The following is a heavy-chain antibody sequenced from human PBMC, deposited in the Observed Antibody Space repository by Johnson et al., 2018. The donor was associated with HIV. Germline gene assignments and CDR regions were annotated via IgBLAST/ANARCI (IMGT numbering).Heavy chain of an antibody. J-gene: IGHJ3*02. D-gene: IGHD3-10*01. Sequence: QVQLVESGGGVVQPGRSLRLSCAASRFTFSSYAMHWVRQATGKGLEWVAVIWYDGSNKYYADSVKGRFTISRDNSKTTLYLQMNSLRAEDTAVYYCASEVRGVLDIWGQGTMVTVSS. CDR3: ASEVRGVLDI. CDR2: IWYDGSNK. V-gene: IGHV3-30*04. CDR1: RFTFSSYA.